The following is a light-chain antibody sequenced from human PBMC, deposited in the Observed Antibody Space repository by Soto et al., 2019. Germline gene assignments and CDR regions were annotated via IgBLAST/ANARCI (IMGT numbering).Light chain of an antibody. CDR2: DVS. CDR1: SSDVGGYNY. Sequence: QSALTQPASVSGSPGQSITISCTGTSSDVGGYNYVSWYQQHPGKAPKVMIYDVSNRPSGVSNRFSGSKSGKTASLTISGLQAEDEADYHCSSYTSSSTLVFGGGTQLTVL. J-gene: IGLJ2*01. CDR3: SSYTSSSTLV. V-gene: IGLV2-14*01.